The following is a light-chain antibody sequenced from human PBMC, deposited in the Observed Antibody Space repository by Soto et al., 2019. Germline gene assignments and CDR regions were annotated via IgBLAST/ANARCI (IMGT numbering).Light chain of an antibody. CDR3: QQYNNWPRT. CDR1: QSVSSN. CDR2: GVS. V-gene: IGKV3-15*01. J-gene: IGKJ1*01. Sequence: EIVMTQSPATLSVSPGERVTLSCRARQSVSSNLVWYQQKPGRAPRLLIYGVSTRATGVPARFSGSGSGTEFALTISGLQSEDFAVYYCQQYNNWPRTFGQGTKVEIK.